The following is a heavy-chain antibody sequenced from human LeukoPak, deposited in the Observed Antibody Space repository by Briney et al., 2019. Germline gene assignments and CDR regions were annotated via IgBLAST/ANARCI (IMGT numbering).Heavy chain of an antibody. V-gene: IGHV1-2*06. D-gene: IGHD3-9*01. CDR3: ARDLRYFDWLENYFDY. Sequence: GASVKVSCKASGNTLTGYYMHWVRQAPGQGLEWMGRINPNSGGTNYAQKFQGRVTMTRDTSISTAYMELSRLRSDDTAVYYCARDLRYFDWLENYFDYWGQGTLVTVSS. J-gene: IGHJ4*02. CDR2: INPNSGGT. CDR1: GNTLTGYY.